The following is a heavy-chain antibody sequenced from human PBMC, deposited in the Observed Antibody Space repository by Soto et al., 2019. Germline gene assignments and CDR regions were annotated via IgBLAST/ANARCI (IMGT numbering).Heavy chain of an antibody. J-gene: IGHJ5*02. V-gene: IGHV3-9*01. Sequence: EEQLVESGGGLVQSGRSLRLSCAAFGFTFEDYAMHWIRQAPGKGLEWVSGINWNSGSTGYADSVKGRFTISRDNANNSLHLEMNSLKTEDTALYYCAKGRGALSVVSNWFDPWGQGTLVTVSS. CDR2: INWNSGST. CDR1: GFTFEDYA. D-gene: IGHD2-2*01. CDR3: AKGRGALSVVSNWFDP.